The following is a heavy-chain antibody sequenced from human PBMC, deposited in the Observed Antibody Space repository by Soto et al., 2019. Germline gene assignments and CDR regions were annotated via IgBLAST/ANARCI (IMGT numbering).Heavy chain of an antibody. Sequence: GESLKISCKGSGYSFTSYWISWVRQMPGKGLEWMGRIDPSDSYTNYSPSFQGHVTISADKSISTAYLQWSSLKASDAAMYYCARHPPYSGSQEPWGQGTLVTVSS. CDR3: ARHPPYSGSQEP. CDR2: IDPSDSYT. CDR1: GYSFTSYW. V-gene: IGHV5-10-1*01. D-gene: IGHD1-26*01. J-gene: IGHJ5*02.